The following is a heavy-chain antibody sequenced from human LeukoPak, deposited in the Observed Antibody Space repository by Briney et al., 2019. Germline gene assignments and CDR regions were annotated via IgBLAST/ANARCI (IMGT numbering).Heavy chain of an antibody. D-gene: IGHD4-23*01. CDR3: ARARWGGGNYDGYYYYYMDV. CDR1: GFTFTSST. V-gene: IGHV1-58*02. J-gene: IGHJ6*03. CDR2: IVVGSGNT. Sequence: ASVKVSCKASGFTFTSSTMQWVRQARGQRLEWIGWIVVGSGNTNYAHKFQERVTITRDMSTSTAYMELSSLRSEDTAVYYCARARWGGGNYDGYYYYYMDVWGKGTTVTVSS.